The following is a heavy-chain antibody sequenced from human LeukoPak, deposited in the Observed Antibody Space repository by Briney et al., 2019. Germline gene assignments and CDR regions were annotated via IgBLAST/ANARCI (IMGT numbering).Heavy chain of an antibody. CDR1: GFTVSSYA. J-gene: IGHJ6*03. Sequence: GGSLRLSCAASGFTVSSYAMSWVRQAPGKGLEWVSAISGSGGSTYYADSVKGRFTISRDNSKNTLYLQMNSLRAEDTAVYYCAKTSNPYYYMDVWGKGTTVTVSS. V-gene: IGHV3-23*01. CDR2: ISGSGGST. CDR3: AKTSNPYYYMDV.